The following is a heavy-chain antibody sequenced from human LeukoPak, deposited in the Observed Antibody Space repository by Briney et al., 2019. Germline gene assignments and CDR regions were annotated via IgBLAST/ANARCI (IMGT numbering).Heavy chain of an antibody. CDR2: IYYSGST. CDR1: GGSISSSSYY. V-gene: IGHV4-39*07. J-gene: IGHJ3*02. D-gene: IGHD3-16*02. CDR3: ARDYDYVWGSYRYTSQGAFDI. Sequence: PSETLSLTCTVSGGSISSSSYYWGWIRQPPGKGLEWIGIIYYSGSTYYNPSLKSRVTISVDTSKNQFSLKLSSVTAADTAVYYCARDYDYVWGSYRYTSQGAFDIWGQGTMVTVSS.